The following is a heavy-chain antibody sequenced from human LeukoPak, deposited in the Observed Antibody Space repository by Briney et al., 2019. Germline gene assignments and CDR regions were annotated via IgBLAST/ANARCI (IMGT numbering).Heavy chain of an antibody. CDR2: IIPILAIA. J-gene: IGHJ6*02. Sequence: ASAKVSCKASGGTFSSYAISWVRQAPGQGLEWMGRIIPILAIANYAQKFQGRVTITADKSTSTAYMELSSLRSEDTAVYYCARAGDCSGGSCYSGRYYYYGMDFWGQGTTVIVSS. V-gene: IGHV1-69*04. CDR3: ARAGDCSGGSCYSGRYYYYGMDF. D-gene: IGHD2-15*01. CDR1: GGTFSSYA.